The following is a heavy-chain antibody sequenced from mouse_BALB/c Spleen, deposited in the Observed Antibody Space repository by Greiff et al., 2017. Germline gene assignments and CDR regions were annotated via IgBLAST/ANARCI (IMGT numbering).Heavy chain of an antibody. V-gene: IGHV2-9*02. Sequence: VKLMESGPGLVAPSQSLSITCTVSGFSLTTYGVHWFRQSPGKGLEWLGVIWAGGNINYNSALMSRLSISKDNSKSQVFLKMNSLQTDDTAMYYCGRDRSYGRGAMDYWGQGTSVTVSS. CDR3: GRDRSYGRGAMDY. J-gene: IGHJ4*01. D-gene: IGHD2-1*01. CDR2: IWAGGNI. CDR1: GFSLTTYG.